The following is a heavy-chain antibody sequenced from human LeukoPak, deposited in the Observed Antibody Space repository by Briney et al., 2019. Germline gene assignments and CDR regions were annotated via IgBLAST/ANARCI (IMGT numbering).Heavy chain of an antibody. CDR1: GFTFSSYW. D-gene: IGHD2-2*01. CDR2: INTDRSST. V-gene: IGHV3-74*01. CDR3: ARVGCSSTSCYSQFDP. J-gene: IGHJ5*02. Sequence: AGSLRPSCAASGFTFSSYWMHWVRQAPGKGLMWVSRINTDRSSTSYADSVKGRFTISRDNAKNTLYLQMNSLRAEETAVYYCARVGCSSTSCYSQFDPWGQGTLVTVSS.